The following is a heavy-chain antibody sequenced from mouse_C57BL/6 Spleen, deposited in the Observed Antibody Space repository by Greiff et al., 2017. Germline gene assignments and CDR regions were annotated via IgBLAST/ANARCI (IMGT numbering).Heavy chain of an antibody. CDR2: IRLKSDNYAT. J-gene: IGHJ1*03. CDR1: GFTFSNYW. Sequence: EVKFVESGGGLVQPGGSMKLSCVASGFTFSNYWMNWVRQSPEKGLEWVAQIRLKSDNYATHYAESVKGRFTISRDDSKSSVYLQMNNLRAEDTGIYYCTRDGSRREYWYFDVWGTGTTVTVSS. D-gene: IGHD1-1*01. CDR3: TRDGSRREYWYFDV. V-gene: IGHV6-3*01.